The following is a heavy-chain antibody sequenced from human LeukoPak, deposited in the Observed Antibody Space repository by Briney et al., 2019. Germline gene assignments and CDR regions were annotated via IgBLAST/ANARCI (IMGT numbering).Heavy chain of an antibody. CDR3: AKDQRGYYQPIDY. Sequence: QPGGSLRLSCAASGFPFSSHAMWWVRQAPGRGLECVSAISGSGSTSYYADSVKGRFTISRDNSKNTLYLQMTSLRAEDTAVYYCAKDQRGYYQPIDYWGQGILVTVSS. D-gene: IGHD3-10*01. CDR2: ISGSGSTS. J-gene: IGHJ4*02. V-gene: IGHV3-23*01. CDR1: GFPFSSHA.